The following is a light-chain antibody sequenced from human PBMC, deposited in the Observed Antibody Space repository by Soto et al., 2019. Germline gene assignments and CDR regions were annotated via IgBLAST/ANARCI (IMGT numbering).Light chain of an antibody. CDR3: QQYGSSPWT. V-gene: IGKV3-20*01. Sequence: EIVMTHSPATLSVSPCERATLSCRASQSVSSNLAWHQQKPGQAPRLLISGASRRATGIPDRFSGAGSGTDFTLTISRLEPEDFAVYYCQQYGSSPWTFGQGTKVDIK. CDR1: QSVSSN. CDR2: GAS. J-gene: IGKJ1*01.